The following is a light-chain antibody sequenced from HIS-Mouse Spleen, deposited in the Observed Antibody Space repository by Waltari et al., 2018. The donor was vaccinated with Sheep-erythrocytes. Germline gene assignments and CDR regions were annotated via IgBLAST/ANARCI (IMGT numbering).Light chain of an antibody. CDR2: GAS. CDR1: QSVSRSY. CDR3: QQYGSSPLT. V-gene: IGKV3-20*01. Sequence: EIVLTQSPGTLSFSPGETATLSCRASQSVSRSYLAWYQQKPGQAPRLLIYGASSRATGIPDRFSGSGSGTDFTLTISRLEPEDFAVYYCQQYGSSPLTFGGGTKVEIK. J-gene: IGKJ4*01.